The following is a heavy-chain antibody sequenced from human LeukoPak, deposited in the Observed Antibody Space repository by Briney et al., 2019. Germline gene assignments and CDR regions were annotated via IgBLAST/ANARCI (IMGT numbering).Heavy chain of an antibody. J-gene: IGHJ4*02. Sequence: GGSLRLSCEASGFSFSSYSMNWVRQAPGKGLEWVSYISSSTTTKDYADSVKGRFTISRDNAKNSLYLQMNSLRAEDTAVYYCVRRPEAGDYWGQGTLVTVSS. CDR3: VRRPEAGDY. CDR1: GFSFSSYS. V-gene: IGHV3-48*01. D-gene: IGHD6-13*01. CDR2: ISSSTTTK.